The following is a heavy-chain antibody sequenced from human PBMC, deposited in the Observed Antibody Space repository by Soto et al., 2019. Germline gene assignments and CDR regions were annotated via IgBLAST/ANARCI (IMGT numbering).Heavy chain of an antibody. CDR2: VYPSDSDV. J-gene: IGHJ5*02. V-gene: IGHV5-51*01. CDR3: TKGDNRLLES. CDR1: GYRFSSSW. D-gene: IGHD3-3*01. Sequence: PGESRKSSCQVTGYRFSSSWIGWVRQKPGKGLEWVGNVYPSDSDVRYSPAFEGQVTISADNSINTAYLQFLNLKASDTAIYYCTKGDNRLLESWGQGTPVTVSS.